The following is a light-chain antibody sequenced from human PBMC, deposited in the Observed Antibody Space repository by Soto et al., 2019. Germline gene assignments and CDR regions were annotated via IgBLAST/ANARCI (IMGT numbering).Light chain of an antibody. Sequence: VLTQPPSASGTPGQRVTISASGSTSNIASNIVSWYQQLPGRAPKLLIYSNNQRPSGVPDRFSGSKSGTSASLAISGLQPDDEVVYYFATWDDSRNGYVFGPGTK. V-gene: IGLV1-44*01. J-gene: IGLJ1*01. CDR2: SNN. CDR1: TSNIASNI. CDR3: ATWDDSRNGYV.